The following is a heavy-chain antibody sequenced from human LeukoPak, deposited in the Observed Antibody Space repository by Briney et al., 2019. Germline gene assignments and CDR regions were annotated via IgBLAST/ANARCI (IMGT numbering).Heavy chain of an antibody. CDR3: ARDGYSGYDPYYYYMDV. CDR1: GGSISSYY. J-gene: IGHJ6*03. CDR2: IYYSGST. D-gene: IGHD5-12*01. V-gene: IGHV4-59*01. Sequence: SETLSLTCTVSGGSISSYYWSWIRQPPGKGLEWIGYIYYSGSTNYNPSLKSRVTISVDTSKNQFSLKLSSVTAADTAVYYCARDGYSGYDPYYYYMDVWGKGTTVTVSS.